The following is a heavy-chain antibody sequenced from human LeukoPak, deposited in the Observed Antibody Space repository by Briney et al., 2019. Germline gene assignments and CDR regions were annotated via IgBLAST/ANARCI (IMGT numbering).Heavy chain of an antibody. J-gene: IGHJ4*02. Sequence: GGSLRLSCAASGFTFSSYAMHWVRQAPGKGLEWVAVISYDGSNKYYADSVKGRFTISRDNSKNTLYLQMNSLGAEDTAVYYCAREELATGNFDYWGQGTLVTVSS. V-gene: IGHV3-30*04. CDR1: GFTFSSYA. CDR2: ISYDGSNK. CDR3: AREELATGNFDY. D-gene: IGHD3-9*01.